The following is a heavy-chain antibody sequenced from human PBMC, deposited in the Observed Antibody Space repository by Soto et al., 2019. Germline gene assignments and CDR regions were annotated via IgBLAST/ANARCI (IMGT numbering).Heavy chain of an antibody. V-gene: IGHV4-59*01. CDR2: IYYNGSP. J-gene: IGHJ4*02. CDR3: ERENELARQYFDY. D-gene: IGHD1-1*01. Sequence: PSETLSLTCAVAGASTINYYWGWIRQPPGKGLEWIGYIYYNGSPNYNPSLKSRVTISVDTSKNQFSLKLSSVTAADTALYYCERENELARQYFDYWGQGTLVTVSS. CDR1: GASTINYY.